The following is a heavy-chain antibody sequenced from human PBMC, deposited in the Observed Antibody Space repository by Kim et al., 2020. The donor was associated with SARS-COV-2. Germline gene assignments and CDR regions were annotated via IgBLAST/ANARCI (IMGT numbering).Heavy chain of an antibody. V-gene: IGHV4-39*07. D-gene: IGHD3-10*01. Sequence: SETLSLTCTVSGDSVSDSSFYWGWIRQSPGKGLEWVGSIYDSKTTYSKPSLQSRVFISVDTPKNQFSLKLTSVTAADTAVYYCVRKRLGGSYPMEPWGPGTTVIVSS. CDR2: IYDSKTT. CDR3: VRKRLGGSYPMEP. CDR1: GDSVSDSSFY. J-gene: IGHJ6*02.